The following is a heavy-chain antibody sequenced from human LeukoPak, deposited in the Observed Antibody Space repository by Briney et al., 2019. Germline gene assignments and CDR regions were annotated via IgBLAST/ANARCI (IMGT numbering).Heavy chain of an antibody. D-gene: IGHD3-10*01. CDR2: ISGSGGST. J-gene: IGHJ4*02. CDR1: GFTFSSYA. Sequence: GGSLRLSCAASGFTFSSYAMSWVRQAPGKGLEWVSAISGSGGSTYYADSVKGRFTISRDNFKNTLYLQMNSLRAEDTAVYYCAKVGWFGELLSGPFDYWGQGTLVTVSS. CDR3: AKVGWFGELLSGPFDY. V-gene: IGHV3-23*01.